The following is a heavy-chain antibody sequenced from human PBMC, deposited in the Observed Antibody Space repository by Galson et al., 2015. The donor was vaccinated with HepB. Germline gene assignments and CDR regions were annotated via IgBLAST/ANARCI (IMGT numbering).Heavy chain of an antibody. D-gene: IGHD6-19*01. Sequence: SLRLSCAASGFTVSSNYMTWVRQAPGKGLEWVSTPYRGGSTYYADSVKGRFTITRDNSKNTPFLQMNSLRAEDTAVYYCAREASSGYYYFDYWGQGTLVTVSS. CDR2: PYRGGST. V-gene: IGHV3-66*01. CDR3: AREASSGYYYFDY. J-gene: IGHJ4*02. CDR1: GFTVSSNY.